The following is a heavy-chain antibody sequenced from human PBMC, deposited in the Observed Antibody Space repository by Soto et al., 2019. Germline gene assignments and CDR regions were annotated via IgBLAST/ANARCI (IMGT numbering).Heavy chain of an antibody. V-gene: IGHV3-23*01. D-gene: IGHD2-15*01. Sequence: VGSLRLSCAASGFTFSSYAMSWVRQAPGKGLEWVSAISGSGGSTYYADSVKGRFTISRDNSKNTLYLQMNSLRIEDTAVYYCTIDGVGLGRLYLFEYWGKAFLVT. CDR1: GFTFSSYA. J-gene: IGHJ4*02. CDR2: ISGSGGST. CDR3: TIDGVGLGRLYLFEY.